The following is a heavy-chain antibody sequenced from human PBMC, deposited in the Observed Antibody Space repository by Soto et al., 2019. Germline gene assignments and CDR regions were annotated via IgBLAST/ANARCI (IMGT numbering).Heavy chain of an antibody. CDR3: AKMSSENYYDPVFS. CDR1: GFTFSDYY. D-gene: IGHD3-22*01. V-gene: IGHV3-11*01. Sequence: QVQLVESGGGLVKTSGSLRIACAASGFTFSDYYMSWVRQAPGKGLAWVSYISSSGNTIYYADSVKGRFTISRDNAKNSVYLQMNSLRAEDKALYFCAKMSSENYYDPVFSWGQGTLVTVSS. CDR2: ISSSGNTI. J-gene: IGHJ4*02.